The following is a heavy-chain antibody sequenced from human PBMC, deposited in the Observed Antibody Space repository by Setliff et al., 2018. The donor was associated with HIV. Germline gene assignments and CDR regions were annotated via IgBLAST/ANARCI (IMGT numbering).Heavy chain of an antibody. J-gene: IGHJ3*01. D-gene: IGHD1-1*01. CDR2: INPNSGGT. Sequence: GASVKVSCKASGYTFTGYYMHWVRQAPGQGLEWMGWINPNSGGTKYAQNFPGRVIMTRDTSINTAYMELSRLRSDDTAVYYCARDKLEETTEGLWGPMKNDAFDVWGPGTLVTVSS. V-gene: IGHV1-2*02. CDR3: ARDKLEETTEGLWGPMKNDAFDV. CDR1: GYTFTGYY.